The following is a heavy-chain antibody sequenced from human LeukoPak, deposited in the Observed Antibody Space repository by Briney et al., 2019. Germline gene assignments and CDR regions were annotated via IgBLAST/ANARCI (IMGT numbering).Heavy chain of an antibody. J-gene: IGHJ4*02. CDR2: ISSSGSTI. D-gene: IGHD6-19*01. Sequence: GGSLRLSCAASGFTFSSYEMNWVRQAPGKGLEWVSYISSSGSTIYYEDSPKGRFTISRDNAKNSLYLQMNSLRAEDTAVYYCASQYSSGWPPDYWGQGTLVTVSS. CDR1: GFTFSSYE. CDR3: ASQYSSGWPPDY. V-gene: IGHV3-48*03.